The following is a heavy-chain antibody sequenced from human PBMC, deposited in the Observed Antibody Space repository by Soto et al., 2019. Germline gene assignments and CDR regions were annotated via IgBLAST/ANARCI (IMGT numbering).Heavy chain of an antibody. D-gene: IGHD3-10*01. J-gene: IGHJ4*02. CDR1: GFTFSSYS. CDR3: AVLWFWESLTSVLDY. Sequence: GGSLRLSXAASGFTFSSYSMNWVRQAPGKGLEWVSYISSSSSTIYYADSVKGRFTISRDNAKNSLYLQMNSLRDEDTAVYYCAVLWFWESLTSVLDYWGQGTLVTVSS. CDR2: ISSSSSTI. V-gene: IGHV3-48*02.